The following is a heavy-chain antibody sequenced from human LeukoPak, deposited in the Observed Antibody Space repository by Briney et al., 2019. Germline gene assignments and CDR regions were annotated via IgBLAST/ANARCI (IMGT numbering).Heavy chain of an antibody. V-gene: IGHV1-8*01. CDR3: ARFIAVESSDDI. CDR2: MNPNSGNT. CDR1: GYTFTSYD. J-gene: IGHJ3*02. Sequence: ASVKVSCKASGYTFTSYDINWVRQATGQGLEWMGWMNPNSGNTGYAQKFQGRVTMIRNTSISTAYMELSSLRSEDTAVYYCARFIAVESSDDIWGQGTMVTVSS. D-gene: IGHD6-19*01.